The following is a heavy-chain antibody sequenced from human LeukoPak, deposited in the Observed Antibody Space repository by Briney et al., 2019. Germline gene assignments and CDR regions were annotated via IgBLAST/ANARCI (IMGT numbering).Heavy chain of an antibody. CDR2: IKSKTDGGTT. V-gene: IGHV3-15*01. D-gene: IGHD2-2*01. CDR1: GFTLSNAW. J-gene: IGHJ5*02. CDR3: ATAGPVVVPLLGWFDP. Sequence: PGGSLRLSCAASGFTLSNAWMSWVRQAPGKGLEWVGRIKSKTDGGTTDYAAPVKGRFTISRDDSKNTLYLQMNSLKTEDTAVYYCATAGPVVVPLLGWFDPWGQGTLVTVSS.